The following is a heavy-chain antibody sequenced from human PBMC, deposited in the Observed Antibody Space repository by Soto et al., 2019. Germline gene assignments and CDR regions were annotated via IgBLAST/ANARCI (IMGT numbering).Heavy chain of an antibody. Sequence: ASVKVSCEASGYTFTSYAMQWVRQAPGQRQERIGWINAGNGNTKYSQKLQGRVTITRDTSASTAYMELSSLRSEDTTVYYCARSEPSGTLEMVTTLFDYWGQGTLVTVS. J-gene: IGHJ4*02. V-gene: IGHV1-3*01. CDR3: ARSEPSGTLEMVTTLFDY. CDR2: INAGNGNT. D-gene: IGHD1-7*01. CDR1: GYTFTSYA.